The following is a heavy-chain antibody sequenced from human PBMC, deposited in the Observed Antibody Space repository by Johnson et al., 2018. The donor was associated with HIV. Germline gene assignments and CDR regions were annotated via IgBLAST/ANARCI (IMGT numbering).Heavy chain of an antibody. CDR2: ISYDGSNK. CDR1: GFTFSSYA. CDR3: ARVRVWRENAFDI. V-gene: IGHV3-30-3*01. J-gene: IGHJ3*02. Sequence: QVLLVESGGGVVQPGRSLRLSCAASGFTFSSYAMHWVRQAPGKGLEWVAVISYDGSNKYYADSVKGRFTISRDNSKNTLYLQMNSLRAVDTAVYYCARVRVWRENAFDIWGQGTMVTVSS. D-gene: IGHD3-3*01.